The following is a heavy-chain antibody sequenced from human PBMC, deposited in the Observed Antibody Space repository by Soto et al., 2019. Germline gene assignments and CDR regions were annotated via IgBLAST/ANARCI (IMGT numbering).Heavy chain of an antibody. D-gene: IGHD3-10*01. Sequence: VQLLEAGGNLIQPGGSLRLSCAASGFTFSSYAMSWVRQAPGQGLEWLSAISGPGATIYYADSVKGRFTISRDNSKNTLYLQMNSLTAEDTAVYYCAKMLTMVRGVTGLRDFDFWCQGTLVTVSS. CDR2: ISGPGATI. J-gene: IGHJ4*02. V-gene: IGHV3-23*01. CDR1: GFTFSSYA. CDR3: AKMLTMVRGVTGLRDFDF.